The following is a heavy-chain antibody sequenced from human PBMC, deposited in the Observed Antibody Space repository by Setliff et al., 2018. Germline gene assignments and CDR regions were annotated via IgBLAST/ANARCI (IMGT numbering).Heavy chain of an antibody. J-gene: IGHJ5*02. V-gene: IGHV3-23*01. CDR2: ISGSGGST. D-gene: IGHD3-10*01. CDR1: GGSISSSN. Sequence: PSETLSLTCAVSGGSISSSNWWSWVRQAPGKGLEWVSAISGSGGSTYYADSVKGRFTISRDNSKNTLYLQMNSLRAEDTAVYYCAKNGFGVVALGVNNWFDPWGQGTLVTVSS. CDR3: AKNGFGVVALGVNNWFDP.